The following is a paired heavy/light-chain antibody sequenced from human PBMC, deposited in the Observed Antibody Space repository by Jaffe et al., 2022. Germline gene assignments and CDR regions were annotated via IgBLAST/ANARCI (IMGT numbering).Heavy chain of an antibody. CDR1: GFTFSDYY. CDR3: ARGARPRERYYYYYMDV. D-gene: IGHD1-1*01. J-gene: IGHJ6*03. V-gene: IGHV3-11*01. CDR2: ISSSGSTI. Sequence: QVQLVESGGGLVKPGGSLRLSCAASGFTFSDYYMSWIRQAPGKGLEWVSYISSSGSTIYYADSVKGRFTISRDNAKNSLYLQMNSLRAEDTAVYYCARGARPRERYYYYYMDVWGKGTTVTVSS.
Light chain of an antibody. V-gene: IGKV1-8*01. CDR2: AAS. Sequence: AIRMTQSPSSFSASTGDRVTITCRASQGISSYLAWYQQKPGKAPKLLIYAASTLQSGVPSRFSGSGSGTDFTLTISCLQSEDFATYYCQQYYSYPTFGQGTKVEIK. CDR1: QGISSY. CDR3: QQYYSYPT. J-gene: IGKJ1*01.